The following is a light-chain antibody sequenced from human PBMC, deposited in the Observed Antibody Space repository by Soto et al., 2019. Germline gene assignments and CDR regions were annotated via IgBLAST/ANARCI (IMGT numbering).Light chain of an antibody. CDR1: SSDVGGYNY. CDR2: EVS. V-gene: IGLV2-14*01. Sequence: QSVLTQPASVSGSPGQSITISCTGTSSDVGGYNYVAWYQQHPGKVPRLMIYEVSNRPSGVSNRFSGSKSGSTAFLTISGLQAEDEADYYCISYTSSSTSYVFGTGTKVTVL. CDR3: ISYTSSSTSYV. J-gene: IGLJ1*01.